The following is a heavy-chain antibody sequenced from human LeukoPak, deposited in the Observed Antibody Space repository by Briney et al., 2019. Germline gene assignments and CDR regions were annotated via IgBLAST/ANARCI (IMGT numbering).Heavy chain of an antibody. D-gene: IGHD3-9*01. CDR1: GFTFSSYA. Sequence: PGGSLRLSCAASGFTFSSYAMHWVRQAPGKGLEWVEFISYDGSIKYYADSVKGRFTISRDNSKNSLYLQMNSLRAEDTAVYYCARDRLDILTGYSKHDAFDIWGQGTMVTVSS. V-gene: IGHV3-30-3*01. CDR3: ARDRLDILTGYSKHDAFDI. CDR2: ISYDGSIK. J-gene: IGHJ3*02.